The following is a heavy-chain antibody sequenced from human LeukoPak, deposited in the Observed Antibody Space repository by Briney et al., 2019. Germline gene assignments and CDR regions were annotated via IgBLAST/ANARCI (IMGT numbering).Heavy chain of an antibody. Sequence: SETLSLTCTVSGGSIRSSYYYWGWIRQPPGKGLEWIGSIYDSGSTYYNPSLKSRVTISVDRSKNQFSLKLSSVTAADTAVYYCARSSAAIIDYWGQGTLVTVSS. D-gene: IGHD2-2*01. CDR1: GGSIRSSYYY. CDR3: ARSSAAIIDY. V-gene: IGHV4-39*07. CDR2: IYDSGST. J-gene: IGHJ4*02.